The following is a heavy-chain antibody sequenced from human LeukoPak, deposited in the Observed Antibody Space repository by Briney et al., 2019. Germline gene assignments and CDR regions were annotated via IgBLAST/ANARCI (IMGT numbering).Heavy chain of an antibody. J-gene: IGHJ4*02. V-gene: IGHV3-66*04. Sequence: GGSLRLSCAASGFMFSSNYVSWVRQAPGKGLERVSLNYNGDTTSYSDSVKGRFTISRDNSKNTLYLQMNSLRVEDTAVYYCASHGGQSSAPFIDYWGQGTLVTVSS. D-gene: IGHD3-10*01. CDR2: NYNGDTT. CDR3: ASHGGQSSAPFIDY. CDR1: GFMFSSNY.